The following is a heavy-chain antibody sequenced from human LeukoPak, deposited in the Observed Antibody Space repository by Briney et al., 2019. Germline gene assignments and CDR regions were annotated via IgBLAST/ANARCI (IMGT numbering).Heavy chain of an antibody. V-gene: IGHV4-31*03. CDR1: GGSISSGGDC. Sequence: SETLSLTCTVSGGSISSGGDCWSWIRQHPGKGLEWIGYIHYSGITDYNASLKSRVTISVDTSKNQFSLKLSSVTAADTAVYFCARVYGDYIDYWGQGTLVTVSS. D-gene: IGHD4-17*01. CDR2: IHYSGIT. J-gene: IGHJ4*02. CDR3: ARVYGDYIDY.